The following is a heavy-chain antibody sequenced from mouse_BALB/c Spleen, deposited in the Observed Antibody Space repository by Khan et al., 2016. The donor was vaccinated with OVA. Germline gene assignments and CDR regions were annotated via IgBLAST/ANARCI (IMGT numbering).Heavy chain of an antibody. CDR1: GFSLTSYG. CDR2: IWTDGST. V-gene: IGHV2-6-1*01. Sequence: QVQLKESGPGLVAPSQSLSITCTISGFSLTSYGVHWVRQPPGKGLEWLVVIWTDGSTTYNSALKSRLSITKDNSKSQVFLKMNSLQTDDTAIYYCARQDRYFYAMDYWGQGTSVTVSS. CDR3: ARQDRYFYAMDY. J-gene: IGHJ4*01. D-gene: IGHD2-14*01.